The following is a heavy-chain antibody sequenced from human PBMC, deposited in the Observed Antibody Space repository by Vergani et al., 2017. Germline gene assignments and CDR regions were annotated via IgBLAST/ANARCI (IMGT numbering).Heavy chain of an antibody. Sequence: QVQLVQSGAEVKKPGASVKVSCKASGYTFTSYAMHWVRQAPGQRLEWMGWINAGNGNTKYSQKFQGRVTITRDTSTSTVYMELSSLRSEDTAVYYCARDQGYCSSTSCYYFDYWGQGTLVTVSS. J-gene: IGHJ4*02. CDR2: INAGNGNT. CDR1: GYTFTSYA. V-gene: IGHV1-3*01. CDR3: ARDQGYCSSTSCYYFDY. D-gene: IGHD2-2*01.